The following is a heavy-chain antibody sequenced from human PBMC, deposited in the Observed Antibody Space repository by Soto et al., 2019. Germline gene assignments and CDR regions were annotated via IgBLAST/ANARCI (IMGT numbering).Heavy chain of an antibody. J-gene: IGHJ4*02. CDR2: IIPIFGTA. CDR3: ARGGGQITIFPNYYFDY. V-gene: IGHV1-69*13. Sequence: SVKVSCKASGGTFSSYAISWVRQAPGQGLEWMGGIIPIFGTANYAQKFQGRVTITADESTSTAYMELSSLRSEDTAVYYCARGGGQITIFPNYYFDYWGQGTLVTVSS. CDR1: GGTFSSYA. D-gene: IGHD3-9*01.